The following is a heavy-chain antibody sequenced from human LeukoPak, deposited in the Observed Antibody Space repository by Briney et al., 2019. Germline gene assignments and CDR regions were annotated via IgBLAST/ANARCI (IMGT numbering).Heavy chain of an antibody. Sequence: GGSLRLSCAASGLTFSSYAMSWVRQAPGRGLEWVSAISGSGGSTYYADSVKGRFTISRDNSKNTLYLQMNSLRAEDTAVYYCAKDLQGGWLRFLLDYWGREPWSPSPQ. CDR2: ISGSGGST. V-gene: IGHV3-23*01. J-gene: IGHJ4*02. CDR1: GLTFSSYA. D-gene: IGHD5-12*01. CDR3: AKDLQGGWLRFLLDY.